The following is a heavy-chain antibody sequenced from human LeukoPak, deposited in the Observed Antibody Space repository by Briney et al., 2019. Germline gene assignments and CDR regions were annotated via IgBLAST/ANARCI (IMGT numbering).Heavy chain of an antibody. CDR1: GGSINSGGYS. V-gene: IGHV4-39*07. CDR2: IYYSGST. D-gene: IGHD2-2*01. Sequence: SQTLSLTCAVSGGSINSGGYSWSWIRQPPGKGLEWIGSIYYSGSTYYNPSLKSRVTISVDTSKNQFSLKLSSVTAADTAVYYCARDGDIVVVPANVWFDPWGQGTLVTVSS. CDR3: ARDGDIVVVPANVWFDP. J-gene: IGHJ5*02.